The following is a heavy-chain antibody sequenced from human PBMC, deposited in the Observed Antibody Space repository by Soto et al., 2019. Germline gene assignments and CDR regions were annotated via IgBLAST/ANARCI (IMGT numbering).Heavy chain of an antibody. CDR3: AHHPYYGLGSYSFDY. V-gene: IGHV2-5*02. J-gene: IGHJ4*02. D-gene: IGHD3-10*01. CDR1: GFPLLTSGLG. Sequence: QITLKESGPTLVRPTQTLTLTCTFSGFPLLTSGLGWGWIRQPPGKALEWLAVIYWDDDKRYSSSLKSRLTITKDTSKSQVVLTMTNMDPVDTATYYCAHHPYYGLGSYSFDYWGQGTLVTVSS. CDR2: IYWDDDK.